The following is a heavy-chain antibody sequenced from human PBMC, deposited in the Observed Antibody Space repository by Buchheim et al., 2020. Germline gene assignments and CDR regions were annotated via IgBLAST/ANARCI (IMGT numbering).Heavy chain of an antibody. V-gene: IGHV4-34*01. D-gene: IGHD1-26*01. Sequence: QVQLKQWGAGLLKPSETLSLTCAVYGGSFSGYYWSWIRQPPGKGLEWIGEINHSGSTSYNPSLKSRVTISVDTSKLQFSLKLTSVTAAYTAVYYCARGQVGSYSFFYYYGMDVWGQGTT. CDR1: GGSFSGYY. CDR3: ARGQVGSYSFFYYYGMDV. J-gene: IGHJ6*02. CDR2: INHSGST.